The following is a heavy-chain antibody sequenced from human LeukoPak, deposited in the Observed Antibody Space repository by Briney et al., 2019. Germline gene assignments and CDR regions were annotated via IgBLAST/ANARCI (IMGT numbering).Heavy chain of an antibody. V-gene: IGHV1-2*02. J-gene: IGHJ4*02. CDR2: INPNSGGT. D-gene: IGHD3-3*01. Sequence: GASVKVSCKASGYTFTGYYMHWVRQAPGQGLEWMGWINPNSGGTNYAQKFQGGVTMTRDTSISTAYMELSRLRSDDTAVYYCARGGSSGEWFSHLDYWGQGTLVTVSS. CDR1: GYTFTGYY. CDR3: ARGGSSGEWFSHLDY.